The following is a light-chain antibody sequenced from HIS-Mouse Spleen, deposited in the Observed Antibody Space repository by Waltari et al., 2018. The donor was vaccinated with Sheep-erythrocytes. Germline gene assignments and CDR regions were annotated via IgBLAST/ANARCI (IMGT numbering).Light chain of an antibody. J-gene: IGLJ1*01. CDR3: CSYAGSYNHV. Sequence: SYELTQPPSVSVSPGQTASITCSGDTLGDKYACWYQQKPGQSPVLVIYQDSKRPSGIPERFSGSNSGNTATLTISGLQAEDEADYYCCSYAGSYNHVFATGTKVTVL. CDR1: TLGDKY. CDR2: QDS. V-gene: IGLV3-1*01.